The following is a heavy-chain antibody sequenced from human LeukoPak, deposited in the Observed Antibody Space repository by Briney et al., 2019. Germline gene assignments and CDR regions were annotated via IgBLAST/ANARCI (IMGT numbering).Heavy chain of an antibody. J-gene: IGHJ3*02. CDR2: IYHSGST. CDR1: GGSISSSNW. Sequence: KPSETLSLTCAVSGGSISSSNWWSWVRQPPGKGLEWIGEIYHSGSTNYNPSLKSRVTISVDKSKNQFSLKLSSVTAADTAVYYCARTYGSGSALALGIWGQGTMDTVSS. V-gene: IGHV4-4*02. CDR3: ARTYGSGSALALGI. D-gene: IGHD3-10*01.